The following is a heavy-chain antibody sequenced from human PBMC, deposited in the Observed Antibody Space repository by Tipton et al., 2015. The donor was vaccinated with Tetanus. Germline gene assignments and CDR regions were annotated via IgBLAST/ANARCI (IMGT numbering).Heavy chain of an antibody. CDR3: ARAHCSDGVCNFDF. CDR2: IYPGDSDT. CDR1: GYIFTNYW. D-gene: IGHD2-15*01. V-gene: IGHV5-51*01. J-gene: IGHJ4*02. Sequence: MQLVQSGGEVKKPGESLKISCKGSGYIFTNYWIGWVRQKPGKGLEWMGIIYPGDSDTRYSPSFQGQVTLSVDKSINTAYLQWSSLKASDTSMFYCARAHCSDGVCNFDFWGQGALVTVAS.